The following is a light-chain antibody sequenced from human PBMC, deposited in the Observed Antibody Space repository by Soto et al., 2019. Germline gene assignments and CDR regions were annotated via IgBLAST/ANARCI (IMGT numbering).Light chain of an antibody. Sequence: QSVLTQPASVSGSPGQSITISCTGTSSDVGGYNYVSWYQQHPGKAPKLIMYEVSNRPSGISNRFSGSKSGNTASLTISGLQAEDEADYYCSSKSPDFFGTGTKLTVL. J-gene: IGLJ1*01. CDR2: EVS. V-gene: IGLV2-14*01. CDR3: SSKSPDF. CDR1: SSDVGGYNY.